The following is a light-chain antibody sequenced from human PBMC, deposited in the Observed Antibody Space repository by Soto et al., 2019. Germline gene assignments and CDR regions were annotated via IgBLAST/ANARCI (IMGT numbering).Light chain of an antibody. Sequence: QSALTQPASVSASPGQSITISCTGTSSDVGGYNYVSWYQQHPGKAPKVMIYEFTKRPSGVSNRFSGSKSGNTASLTISGLQAEDEADYYCSSYTRSSTLGVFGTGTKLTVL. CDR1: SSDVGGYNY. CDR3: SSYTRSSTLGV. V-gene: IGLV2-14*01. J-gene: IGLJ1*01. CDR2: EFT.